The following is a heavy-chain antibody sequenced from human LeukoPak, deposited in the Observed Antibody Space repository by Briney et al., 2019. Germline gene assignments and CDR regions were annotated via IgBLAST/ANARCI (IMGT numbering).Heavy chain of an antibody. J-gene: IGHJ6*03. CDR1: GGSISSGSYY. V-gene: IGHV4-61*02. Sequence: SETLSLTCTVSGGSISSGSYYWSWIRQPAGKGLEWIGRIYTSGSTNYNPSLKSRVTISVDTSKNQFSLKLSSVTAADTAVYYCARAGYDFWSGYPGYYYYYMDVWGKGTTVTVSS. CDR3: ARAGYDFWSGYPGYYYYYMDV. D-gene: IGHD3-3*01. CDR2: IYTSGST.